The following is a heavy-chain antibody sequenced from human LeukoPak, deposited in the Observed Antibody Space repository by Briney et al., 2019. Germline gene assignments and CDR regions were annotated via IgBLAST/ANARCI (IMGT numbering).Heavy chain of an antibody. J-gene: IGHJ4*02. CDR3: ARVSSYGSGSYYNPWIDY. CDR2: IKQDGNKK. V-gene: IGHV3-7*01. Sequence: GALRLSCAASGFTFSTYWMSWVRQAPGKGLEWVANIKQDGNKKYYVDSVKGRFTISRDNAKNSMYLQMNSLRAEDTAVYYCARVSSYGSGSYYNPWIDYWGQGTLVTVSS. D-gene: IGHD3-10*01. CDR1: GFTFSTYW.